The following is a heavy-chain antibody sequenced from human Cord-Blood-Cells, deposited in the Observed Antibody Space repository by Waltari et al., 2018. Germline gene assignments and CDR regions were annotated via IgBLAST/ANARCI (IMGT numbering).Heavy chain of an antibody. V-gene: IGHV1-46*01. J-gene: IGHJ4*02. CDR2: INPSGGST. D-gene: IGHD3-22*01. CDR1: GYTFTSDS. Sequence: QVQLVQSGAEVKKPGASVKVSCKASGYTFTSDSMHWLRQAPGQGLEWMGIINPSGGSTSYAQKFQGRVTMTRDTSTSTVYMELSSLRSEDTAVYYCARETPWGGWLLFDYWGQGTLVTVSS. CDR3: ARETPWGGWLLFDY.